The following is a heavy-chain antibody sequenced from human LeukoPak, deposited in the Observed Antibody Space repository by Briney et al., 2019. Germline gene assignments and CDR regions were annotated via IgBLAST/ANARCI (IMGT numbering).Heavy chain of an antibody. CDR1: GYTFISYD. CDR2: MNPNSGDT. CDR3: ARGGGGYSGYGGYYYYHMDV. J-gene: IGHJ6*03. D-gene: IGHD5-12*01. Sequence: GASVKVSCKASGYTFISYDINWVRQATGQGLEWMGWMNPNSGDTGYAQKFHGRITMTRNTPISTAYMELSSLRSEDTAVYYCARGGGGYSGYGGYYYYHMDVSGKGTTVTVSS. V-gene: IGHV1-8*01.